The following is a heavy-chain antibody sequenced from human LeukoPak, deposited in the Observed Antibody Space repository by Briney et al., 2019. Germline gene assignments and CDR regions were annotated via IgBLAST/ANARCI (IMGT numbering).Heavy chain of an antibody. V-gene: IGHV3-23*01. CDR1: VFTFSHFA. CDR3: ARDVGVTILDY. CDR2: VSAGAENT. D-gene: IGHD1-26*01. J-gene: IGHJ4*02. Sequence: HAGGPLRLSCAAPVFTFSHFAMSWVRQAPAKGLEWDSTVSAGAENTHYADSVKGRLTISRDNFKNTLYLQMNSLTAEDTAIYYCARDVGVTILDYWGQGTLVTVSS.